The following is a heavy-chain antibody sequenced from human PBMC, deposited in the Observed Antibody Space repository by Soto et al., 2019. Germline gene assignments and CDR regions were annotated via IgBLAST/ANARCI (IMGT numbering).Heavy chain of an antibody. CDR1: GCSISSYY. CDR3: ARAPHCGGDCYYHITWFDP. D-gene: IGHD2-21*01. CDR2: IYYSGST. Sequence: SETLSLTYTVSGCSISSYYWSWIRPPPGNGLEWIGYIYYSGSTNYNPSLKSRVTISVDTSKNQFSLKLSSVTAADTAVYYCARAPHCGGDCYYHITWFDPWGQGTLVTVS. J-gene: IGHJ5*02. V-gene: IGHV4-59*01.